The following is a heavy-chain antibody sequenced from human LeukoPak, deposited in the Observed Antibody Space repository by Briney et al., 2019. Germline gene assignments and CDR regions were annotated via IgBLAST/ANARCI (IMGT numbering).Heavy chain of an antibody. CDR1: GFTFSGSA. D-gene: IGHD6-13*01. J-gene: IGHJ4*02. Sequence: GGSLRLSCAASGFTFSGSALHWVRQASGKGLEWVGRIRSTANGYATAYAASVKGRFTISRDDSKNTAYLQMDSLKTEDTALYYCAKEIATVGTRGLDYWGQGTLVTVSS. CDR2: IRSTANGYAT. CDR3: AKEIATVGTRGLDY. V-gene: IGHV3-73*01.